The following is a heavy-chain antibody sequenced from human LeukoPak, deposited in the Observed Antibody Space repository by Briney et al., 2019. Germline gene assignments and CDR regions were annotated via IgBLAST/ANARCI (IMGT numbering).Heavy chain of an antibody. CDR2: ISYDGSNK. D-gene: IGHD3-3*01. CDR3: ASLQSEYYDFWSGSDY. Sequence: GGSLRLSCAASGFTFSSYGMHWVRQAPGKGLEWVAVISYDGSNKYYADSVKGRFTISRDNSKNTLYLQMNSLRAEDTAVYYCASLQSEYYDFWSGSDYWGQGTLVTVSS. V-gene: IGHV3-30*03. J-gene: IGHJ4*02. CDR1: GFTFSSYG.